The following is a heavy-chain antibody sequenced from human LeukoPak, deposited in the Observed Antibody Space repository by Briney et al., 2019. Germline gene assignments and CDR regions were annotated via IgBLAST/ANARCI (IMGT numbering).Heavy chain of an antibody. CDR2: ISGSGGST. J-gene: IGHJ3*01. CDR1: GFTFSSYA. D-gene: IGHD3-9*01. CDR3: ARVLLGMSAFDL. V-gene: IGHV3-23*01. Sequence: GGSLRLSCAASGFTFSSYAMSWVRQAPGKGLEWVSAISGSGGSTYYADSVKGRFTISRDNAKNSLFLQMNSLRADDTAVYSCARVLLGMSAFDLWGQGTMVSVSS.